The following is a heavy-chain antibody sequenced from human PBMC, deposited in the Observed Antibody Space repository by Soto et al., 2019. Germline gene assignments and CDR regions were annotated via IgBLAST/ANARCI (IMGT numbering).Heavy chain of an antibody. D-gene: IGHD3-10*01. CDR3: AGRYGSGYRAVDY. Sequence: QVQLVQSGAEVKRPGSSVKVSCKASGDTFNFYSINWVRQAPGVRLEWVGRVNPILSMSNYAQRFQGRVTMTADKSPRTAYMELRSLRSEDTAIYYCAGRYGSGYRAVDYWGQGALVTVSS. V-gene: IGHV1-69*02. J-gene: IGHJ4*02. CDR1: GDTFNFYS. CDR2: VNPILSMS.